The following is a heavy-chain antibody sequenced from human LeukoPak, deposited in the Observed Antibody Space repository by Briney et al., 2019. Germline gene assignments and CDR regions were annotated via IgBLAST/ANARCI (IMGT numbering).Heavy chain of an antibody. Sequence: ASVKVSCKASGYTFTSYGISWVRQAPGQGLEWMGWISAYNGNTNYAQKLQGRVTMTTDTSTSTAYMELRSLRSDDTAVYYCARRLWDGYSSGGAFDIWGQGTMVTVSS. V-gene: IGHV1-18*01. J-gene: IGHJ3*02. D-gene: IGHD6-19*01. CDR3: ARRLWDGYSSGGAFDI. CDR1: GYTFTSYG. CDR2: ISAYNGNT.